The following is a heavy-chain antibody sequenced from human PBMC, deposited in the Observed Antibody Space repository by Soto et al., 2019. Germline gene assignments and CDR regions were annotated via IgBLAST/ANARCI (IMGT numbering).Heavy chain of an antibody. V-gene: IGHV1-46*01. Sequence: ASVKVSCKASGYTFTSSYMHWVRQAPGQRHEWMGIINPSGATTTYTQNFQGRVAMTRDTSTSTVYMELSSLRSEDTAVYYCARRDCFSSSCYFKYWGQGTLVTVSS. CDR3: ARRDCFSSSCYFKY. CDR1: GYTFTSSY. D-gene: IGHD2-2*01. J-gene: IGHJ4*02. CDR2: INPSGATT.